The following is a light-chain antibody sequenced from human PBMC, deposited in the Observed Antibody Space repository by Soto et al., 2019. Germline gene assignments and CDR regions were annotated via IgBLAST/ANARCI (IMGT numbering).Light chain of an antibody. CDR1: SSNIGAGYA. Sequence: SALTQPPSVSGAPGQRVTISCTGSSSNIGAGYAVHWYQQLPGTGPKLLIYNNAIRPSGVPDRFSGSRSGTSASLAITGLQAEDEADYYCQSHDNSLSGFYVFGTGTKGTVL. CDR2: NNA. CDR3: QSHDNSLSGFYV. V-gene: IGLV1-40*01. J-gene: IGLJ1*01.